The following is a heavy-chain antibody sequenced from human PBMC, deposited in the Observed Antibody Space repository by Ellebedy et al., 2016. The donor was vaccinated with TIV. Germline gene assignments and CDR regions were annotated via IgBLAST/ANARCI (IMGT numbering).Heavy chain of an antibody. CDR3: VKDTAPNFGLFDY. CDR2: ISNSGVST. CDR1: GFTFSNYA. Sequence: GESLKISCAVSGFTFSNYAMSWVRRAPGKGLEWVSGISNSGVSTYYADSVKGRFTISRDDSKNTVFLQLNNLTADDTATYSCVKDTAPNFGLFDYWGQGALVSVSS. V-gene: IGHV3-23*01. D-gene: IGHD3-10*01. J-gene: IGHJ4*02.